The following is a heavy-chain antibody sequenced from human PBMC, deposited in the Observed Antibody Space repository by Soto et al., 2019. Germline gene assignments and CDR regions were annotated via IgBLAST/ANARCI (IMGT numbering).Heavy chain of an antibody. CDR3: ARSVFP. Sequence: QVQLQESGPGLVKPSQTLSLTCTVSGGSISSGGYYWNWIRQHPGKGLEWIGYIYYIGSTYYNPALQSRVTIPLDTPTNQFSLKLSSVTAADTAVYYCARSVFPWGQGTLVTVSS. CDR1: GGSISSGGYY. J-gene: IGHJ5*02. V-gene: IGHV4-31*03. CDR2: IYYIGST.